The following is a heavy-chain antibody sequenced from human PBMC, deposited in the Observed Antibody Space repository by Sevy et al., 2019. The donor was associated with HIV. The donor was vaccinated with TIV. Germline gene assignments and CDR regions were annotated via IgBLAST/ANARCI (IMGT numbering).Heavy chain of an antibody. Sequence: GGSLRLSCAVSGFPFNIYTMNWVRQPPGKGLEWVSSISSSSSYIYYADSVKGRFTVSRDNAKNSLHLQMNSLRADDTAVYYCAREIHCSSTSCPLALWGQGTLVTVSS. D-gene: IGHD2-2*01. V-gene: IGHV3-21*01. CDR3: AREIHCSSTSCPLAL. CDR2: ISSSSSYI. J-gene: IGHJ4*02. CDR1: GFPFNIYT.